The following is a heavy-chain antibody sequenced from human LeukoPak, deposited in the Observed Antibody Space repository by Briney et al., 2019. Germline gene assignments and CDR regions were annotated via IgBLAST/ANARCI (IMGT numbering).Heavy chain of an antibody. D-gene: IGHD2-21*02. CDR1: GFNLSSQW. J-gene: IGHJ5*01. V-gene: IGHV3-7*01. Sequence: GSPRLPWAGSGFNLSSQWMSWVRQGSGKGLGGVAKLKQDGSEKYYVDSVKGRFTVSRDNGKRSLYLHMNSLRAEDTAMYYCARGESSYCSGGCYFASWGQGTLVTISS. CDR2: LKQDGSEK. CDR3: ARGESSYCSGGCYFAS.